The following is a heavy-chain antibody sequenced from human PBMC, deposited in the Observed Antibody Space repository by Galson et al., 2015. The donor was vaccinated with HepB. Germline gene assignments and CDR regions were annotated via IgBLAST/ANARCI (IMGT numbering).Heavy chain of an antibody. J-gene: IGHJ6*02. Sequence: SLRLSCAASGFTFSSYGMHWVRQAPGKGLEWVAVISYDGSNKYYADSVKGRFTISRDNSKNTLYLQMNSLRAEDTAVYYCAKDGAKLLGYYYYGMDVWGQGTTVTVSS. CDR2: ISYDGSNK. V-gene: IGHV3-30*18. D-gene: IGHD2-15*01. CDR3: AKDGAKLLGYYYYGMDV. CDR1: GFTFSSYG.